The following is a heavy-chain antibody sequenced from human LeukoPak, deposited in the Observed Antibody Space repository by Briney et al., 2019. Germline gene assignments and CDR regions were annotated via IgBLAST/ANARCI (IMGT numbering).Heavy chain of an antibody. D-gene: IGHD6-13*01. CDR3: ARGIADPYSFDS. Sequence: SGTLSLTCTVSGGSINFYYWSWIRQPAGKGLEWIGRIYSTGSTNYSPSLESRVTMSVDKSKNQFSLNLSSVTAADTAVYYCARGIADPYSFDSWGQGTLVTVSS. CDR1: GGSINFYY. J-gene: IGHJ4*02. V-gene: IGHV4-4*07. CDR2: IYSTGST.